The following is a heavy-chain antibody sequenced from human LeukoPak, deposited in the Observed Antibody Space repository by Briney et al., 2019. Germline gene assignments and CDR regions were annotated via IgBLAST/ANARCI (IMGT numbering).Heavy chain of an antibody. CDR1: GFTFDDYG. CDR3: AKGTTVTQYYFDY. CDR2: INWNGGST. V-gene: IGHV3-20*04. J-gene: IGHJ4*02. D-gene: IGHD4-17*01. Sequence: GGSLRLSCAASGFTFDDYGMSWVRQAPGKGLEWVSGINWNGGSTGYADSVKGRFTISRDNSKNTLYLQMNSLRAEDTAVYYCAKGTTVTQYYFDYWGQGTLVTVSS.